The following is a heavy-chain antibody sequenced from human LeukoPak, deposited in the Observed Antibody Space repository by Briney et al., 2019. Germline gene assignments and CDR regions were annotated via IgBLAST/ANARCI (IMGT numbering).Heavy chain of an antibody. CDR2: IYYSGST. CDR3: ARRGTYWFDY. D-gene: IGHD1-26*01. J-gene: IGHJ4*02. V-gene: IGHV4-31*03. CDR1: GGSISSGGYY. Sequence: SETLSLTCTVSGGSISSGGYYWSWIRQHPGKGLEWIGYIYYSGSTYYNPSLKSRVTISVDTSKNQFSLGVRSVTAADTAVYYCARRGTYWFDYWGQGILVTVSS.